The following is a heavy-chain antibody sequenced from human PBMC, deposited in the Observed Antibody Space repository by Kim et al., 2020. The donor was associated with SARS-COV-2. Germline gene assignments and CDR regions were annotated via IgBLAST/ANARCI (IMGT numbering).Heavy chain of an antibody. CDR1: GFTFSSYS. CDR2: ISSSSSYI. D-gene: IGHD3-16*02. V-gene: IGHV3-21*04. CDR3: ARGYLITFGGVIVEQLNAFDI. J-gene: IGHJ3*02. Sequence: GGSLRLSCAASGFTFSSYSMNWVRQAPGKGLEWVSSISSSSSYIYYADSVKGRFTISRDNAKNSLYLQMNSLRAEDTAVYYCARGYLITFGGVIVEQLNAFDIWGQGTMVTVSS.